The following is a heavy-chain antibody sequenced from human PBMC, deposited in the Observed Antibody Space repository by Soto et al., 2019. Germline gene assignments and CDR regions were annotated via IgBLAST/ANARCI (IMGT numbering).Heavy chain of an antibody. CDR3: ARGDGYFGSGSTSYFDN. Sequence: QVQLVQSGAEVKKPGASVKVSCKASEYTFSSYYMHWVRQAPGHGLEWMGIINPSGDTTTYPQNFQGRVTMTRDTSTSTLYLELSSLRSEDTAVYYCARGDGYFGSGSTSYFDNWGQGTLVTVSS. J-gene: IGHJ4*02. CDR2: INPSGDTT. CDR1: EYTFSSYY. V-gene: IGHV1-46*01. D-gene: IGHD3-10*01.